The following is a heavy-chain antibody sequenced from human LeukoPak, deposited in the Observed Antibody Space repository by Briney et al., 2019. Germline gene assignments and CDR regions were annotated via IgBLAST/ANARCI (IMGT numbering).Heavy chain of an antibody. CDR3: ASGSIAVAGSFDY. Sequence: SVKVSCKASGGXFSSYAISWVRQAPGQGLEWMGGIIPIFGTANYAQKFQGRVTITADESTSTAYMELSSLRSEDTAVYYCASGSIAVAGSFDYWGQGTLVTVSS. J-gene: IGHJ4*02. CDR1: GGXFSSYA. V-gene: IGHV1-69*13. D-gene: IGHD6-19*01. CDR2: IIPIFGTA.